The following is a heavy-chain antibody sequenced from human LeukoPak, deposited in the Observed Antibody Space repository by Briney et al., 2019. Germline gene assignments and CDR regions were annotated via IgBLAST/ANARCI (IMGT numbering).Heavy chain of an antibody. CDR1: SGSISSGDYY. V-gene: IGHV4-61*08. CDR2: IYYSGST. D-gene: IGHD6-19*01. J-gene: IGHJ3*02. CDR3: ARLAVAGTRDDAFDI. Sequence: SETLSLTCTVSSGSISSGDYYWNWIRQPPGKGLEWIGYIYYSGSTNYNPSLKSRVTISVDTSKNQFSLKLSSVTAADTAVYYCARLAVAGTRDDAFDIWGQGTMVTVSS.